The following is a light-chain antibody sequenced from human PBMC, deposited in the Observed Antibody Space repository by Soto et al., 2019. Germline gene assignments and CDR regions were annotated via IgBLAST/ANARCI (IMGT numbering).Light chain of an antibody. Sequence: DIQMTQSPSSLSASVGDRVTITCRASQGIRDALGWYQQKPGKDPKRLIYAASSLQSGVPSRFSGSGSGTEFTLTISSLQPEDFATYYCLQHNSYPLTFGQGTKVEIK. J-gene: IGKJ1*01. CDR1: QGIRDA. V-gene: IGKV1-17*01. CDR3: LQHNSYPLT. CDR2: AAS.